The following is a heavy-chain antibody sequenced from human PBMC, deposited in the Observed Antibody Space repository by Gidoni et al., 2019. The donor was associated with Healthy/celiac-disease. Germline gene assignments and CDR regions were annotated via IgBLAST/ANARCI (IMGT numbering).Heavy chain of an antibody. J-gene: IGHJ6*02. CDR2: ISYDGSNK. D-gene: IGHD5-12*01. V-gene: IGHV3-30-3*01. CDR3: ARDIVATRFLAPTKNYYYYGMDV. CDR1: GFTFSSYA. Sequence: QVQLVEYGGGVVQPGRSLRLSCAASGFTFSSYAMHWVRKAPGKGLEWVAVISYDGSNKYYADSVKGRFTISRDNSKNTLYLQMNSLRAEDTAVYYCARDIVATRFLAPTKNYYYYGMDVWGQGTTVTVSS.